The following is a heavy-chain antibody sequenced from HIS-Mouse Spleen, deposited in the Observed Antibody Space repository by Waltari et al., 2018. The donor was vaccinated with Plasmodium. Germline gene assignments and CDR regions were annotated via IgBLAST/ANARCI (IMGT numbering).Heavy chain of an antibody. V-gene: IGHV3-7*01. CDR3: ASSWYWYFDL. D-gene: IGHD6-13*01. CDR2: IKQDGSEK. J-gene: IGHJ2*01. CDR1: GSPSSSYG. Sequence: EVQLVESGGGLVQPGGSLRLSRAASGSPSSSYGMRWVSQAPGKGLEWVANIKQDGSEKYYVDSVKGRFTISRDNAKNSLYLQMNSLRAEDTAVYYCASSWYWYFDLWGRGTLVTVSS.